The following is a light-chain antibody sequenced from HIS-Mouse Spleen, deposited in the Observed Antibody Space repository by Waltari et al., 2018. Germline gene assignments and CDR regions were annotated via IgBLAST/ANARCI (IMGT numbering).Light chain of an antibody. CDR3: AAWDDSLSGPV. CDR2: RNN. Sequence: QSVLTQPPSASGPPGQGVTISCSGSSSKLGSNYVSRYQQLPGTAPKLLIYRNNQRPSGVPDRFSGSKSGTSASLAISGLRSEDEADYYCAAWDDSLSGPVFGGGTKLTVL. V-gene: IGLV1-47*01. J-gene: IGLJ3*02. CDR1: SSKLGSNY.